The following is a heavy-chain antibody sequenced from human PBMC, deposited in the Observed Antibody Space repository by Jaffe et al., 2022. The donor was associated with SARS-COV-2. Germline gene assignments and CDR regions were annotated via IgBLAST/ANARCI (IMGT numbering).Heavy chain of an antibody. CDR3: ARGYYDFWSGYHFDY. D-gene: IGHD3-3*01. CDR2: ISANNGNT. CDR1: GYTFTNYG. Sequence: QVQLVQSGAELKKPGASVKVSCKASGYTFTNYGISWVRQAPGQGLECMGWISANNGNTTYAENLQGRVTLTTDTSTSTAYMELRSLRSDDTAVYYCARGYYDFWSGYHFDYWGQGTLVTVSS. J-gene: IGHJ4*02. V-gene: IGHV1-18*01.